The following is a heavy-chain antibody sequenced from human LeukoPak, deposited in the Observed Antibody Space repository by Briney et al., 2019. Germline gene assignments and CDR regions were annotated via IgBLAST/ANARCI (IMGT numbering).Heavy chain of an antibody. CDR3: ARDVSPMIVEDAEGP. V-gene: IGHV3-11*04. J-gene: IGHJ4*02. Sequence: GGSLRLSCAASGFTFSDYYMSWIRQAPGKGLEWASYISSSGSTIYYADSVKGRFTISRDNAKNSLYLQMNSLRAEDTAVYYCARDVSPMIVEDAEGPWGQGTLVTVSS. CDR1: GFTFSDYY. CDR2: ISSSGSTI. D-gene: IGHD3-22*01.